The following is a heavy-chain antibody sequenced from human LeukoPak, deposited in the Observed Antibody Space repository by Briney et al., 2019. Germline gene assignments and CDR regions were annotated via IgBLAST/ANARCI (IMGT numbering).Heavy chain of an antibody. V-gene: IGHV3-7*01. J-gene: IGHJ4*02. Sequence: GGSLRLSCAASGFTFSSYWMNWVRQAPGKGLEWVANIKQNGREKYYVDSVKGRFTISRDNAKNSLYLQMYSLRAEDTAVYYCARDLDPSSSPFPYYFDYWGQGTLVTVSS. CDR3: ARDLDPSSSPFPYYFDY. D-gene: IGHD6-6*01. CDR1: GFTFSSYW. CDR2: IKQNGREK.